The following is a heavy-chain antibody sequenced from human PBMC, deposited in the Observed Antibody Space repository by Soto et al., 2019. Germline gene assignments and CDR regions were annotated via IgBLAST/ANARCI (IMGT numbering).Heavy chain of an antibody. CDR1: GYTFTSYD. J-gene: IGHJ6*03. CDR3: ARTVSNARLRFLVRGYYMDV. Sequence: ASVKVSCKASGYTFTSYDINWVRQATGQGLEWMGWMNPNSGNTGYAQKFQGRVTMTRNTSISTAYMELSSLRSEDTAVYYCARTVSNARLRFLVRGYYMDVWGKGTTVTVSS. V-gene: IGHV1-8*01. CDR2: MNPNSGNT. D-gene: IGHD3-3*01.